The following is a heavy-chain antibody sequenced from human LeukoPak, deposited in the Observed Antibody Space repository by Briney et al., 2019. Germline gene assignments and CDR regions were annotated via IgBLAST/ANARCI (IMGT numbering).Heavy chain of an antibody. CDR1: GLIISGTW. J-gene: IGHJ3*01. CDR3: ARDGDYGAYGRLGAFDF. D-gene: IGHD4-17*01. V-gene: IGHV3-7*01. Sequence: GGSLRLSCAASGLIISGTWMSWVRQAPGKGLEWVANIKQDGSEKNYVDSVKGRFTISRDNAKNSLYLQMNSLRAEDTAAYYCARDGDYGAYGRLGAFDFWGQGTMVTVSS. CDR2: IKQDGSEK.